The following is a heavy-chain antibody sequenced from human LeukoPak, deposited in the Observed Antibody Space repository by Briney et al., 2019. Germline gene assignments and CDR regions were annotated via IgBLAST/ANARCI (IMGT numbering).Heavy chain of an antibody. CDR2: IYDSGST. CDR1: GGSTRSYY. V-gene: IGHV4-59*01. J-gene: IGHJ6*03. CDR3: ARGRVSSSTWYSTYCYYFYMDV. D-gene: IGHD1-1*01. Sequence: SETLSLTCTVSGGSTRSYYWSWIRQPPGKGLEWVGYIYDSGSTSYNPSLKSRVTISVDTSKNQFSLKLSSVTAADTAVYFCARGRVSSSTWYSTYCYYFYMDVWGKGTTVTVSS.